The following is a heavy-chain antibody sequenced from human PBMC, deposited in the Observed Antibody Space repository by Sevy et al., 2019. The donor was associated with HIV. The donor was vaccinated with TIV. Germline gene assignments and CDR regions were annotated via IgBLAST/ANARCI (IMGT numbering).Heavy chain of an antibody. CDR1: GFTFSSYA. V-gene: IGHV3-23*01. D-gene: IGHD3-16*02. CDR3: AKGASDYVWGSYRYFDY. CDR2: ISGSGGST. Sequence: GSLRLSCAASGFTFSSYAMSWVRQAPGKGLEWVSAISGSGGSTYYADSVKGRFTISRDNSKNTLYLQMNSLRAEDTAVYYCAKGASDYVWGSYRYFDYWGQGTLVTVSS. J-gene: IGHJ4*02.